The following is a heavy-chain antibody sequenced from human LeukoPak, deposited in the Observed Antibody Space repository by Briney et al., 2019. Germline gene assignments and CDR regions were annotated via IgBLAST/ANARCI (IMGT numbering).Heavy chain of an antibody. D-gene: IGHD2-2*01. V-gene: IGHV6-1*01. CDR3: ARRLTQYDCFDP. Sequence: SQTLSLTCAISGDSVSSNSVTWNWIRQSPSRGLEWLGRTYYRSTWYNDYAVSVRGRITVNSDTSKNQFSLHLNSVTPEDTAVYYCARRLTQYDCFDPWGQGILVTVSS. CDR1: GDSVSSNSVT. J-gene: IGHJ5*02. CDR2: TYYRSTWYN.